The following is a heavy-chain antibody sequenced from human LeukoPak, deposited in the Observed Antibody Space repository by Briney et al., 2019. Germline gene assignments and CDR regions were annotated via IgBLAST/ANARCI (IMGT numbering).Heavy chain of an antibody. CDR2: ISSDSNHR. V-gene: IGHV3-21*01. Sequence: GGSLRLSCAASGFTFSTYSMNWVRQAPGRGLEWVSSISSDSNHRFYSDSLKGRFTISRDNAKNSLYLQLISLRAEDTAVYYCARAYSERSGWHGAFDIWGQGTMVTVSS. D-gene: IGHD6-19*01. CDR1: GFTFSTYS. J-gene: IGHJ3*02. CDR3: ARAYSERSGWHGAFDI.